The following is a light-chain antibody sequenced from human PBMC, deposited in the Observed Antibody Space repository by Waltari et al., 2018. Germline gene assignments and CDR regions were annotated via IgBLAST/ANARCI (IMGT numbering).Light chain of an antibody. CDR3: QQRSNWPPT. CDR2: GAS. J-gene: IGKJ1*01. CDR1: QSVSNNW. V-gene: IGKV3D-20*02. Sequence: EIVLTQSPGTLSLSPGERVTLSCRASQSVSNNWLAWYQQQAGQAPRLLIYGASSRATGIPDRFSGSGSGTDFTLTISRLEPEDFAVYYCQQRSNWPPTFGQGTKVEI.